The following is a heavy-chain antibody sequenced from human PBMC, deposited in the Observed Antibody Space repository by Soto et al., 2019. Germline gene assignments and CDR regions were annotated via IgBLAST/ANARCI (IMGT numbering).Heavy chain of an antibody. CDR2: IYYSGST. J-gene: IGHJ4*02. V-gene: IGHV4-31*03. Sequence: SETLSLTCTVSGGSISSGGYYWSWIRQHPGKGLECIGYIYYSGSTYYNPSLKSRVTISVDTSKNQFSLKLSSVTAADTAVYYCARGXTTEKVDSWGQGILVTVSS. CDR3: ARGXTTEKVDS. CDR1: GGSISSGGYY.